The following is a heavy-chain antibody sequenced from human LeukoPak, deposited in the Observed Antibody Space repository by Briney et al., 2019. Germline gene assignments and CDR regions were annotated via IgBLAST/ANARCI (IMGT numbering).Heavy chain of an antibody. D-gene: IGHD3-22*01. CDR3: AGEEYYYDSSGPRGDY. V-gene: IGHV3-21*01. Sequence: GGSLRLSCAASGFTFSSYSMNWVRQAPGKGLEWVSSISSSSSYIYYADSVKGRFTISRDNAKNSLYLQMNSLRAEDTAVYYCAGEEYYYDSSGPRGDYWGQGTLVTVSS. J-gene: IGHJ4*02. CDR2: ISSSSSYI. CDR1: GFTFSSYS.